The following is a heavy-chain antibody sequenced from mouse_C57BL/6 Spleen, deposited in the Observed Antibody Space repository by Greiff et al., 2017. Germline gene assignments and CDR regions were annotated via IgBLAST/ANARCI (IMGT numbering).Heavy chain of an antibody. D-gene: IGHD6-2*01. CDR2: INPNYGPT. J-gene: IGHJ4*01. Sequence: VQLQQSGPELVTPGASVTISCKASGYSFTDYNMNWVKPSNGKSLAWLGVINPNYGPTSYTPKFKGKATLTVDQSSSTAYMQLNRLTSEDSAGDYRERGISLYAMDYWGQGTSVTVSS. V-gene: IGHV1-39*01. CDR1: GYSFTDYN. CDR3: ERGISLYAMDY.